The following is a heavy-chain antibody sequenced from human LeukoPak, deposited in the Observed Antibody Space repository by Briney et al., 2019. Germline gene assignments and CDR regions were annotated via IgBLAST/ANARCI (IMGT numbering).Heavy chain of an antibody. D-gene: IGHD2-2*02. J-gene: IGHJ3*02. Sequence: PSETLSLTCTVSGGSISSYYWSWIRQPAGKGLEWIGIIYYSGSTYYNPSLKSRVTISVDTSKNQFSLKLSSVTAADTAVYYCARSLYRVGDTFDIWGQGTMVTVSS. CDR1: GGSISSYY. CDR3: ARSLYRVGDTFDI. CDR2: IYYSGST. V-gene: IGHV4-59*05.